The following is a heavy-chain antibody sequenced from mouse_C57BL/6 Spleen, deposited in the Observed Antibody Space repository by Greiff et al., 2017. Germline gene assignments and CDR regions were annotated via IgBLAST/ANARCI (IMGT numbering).Heavy chain of an antibody. CDR1: GYAFTNYL. CDR3: ARRGYGSSFDY. J-gene: IGHJ2*01. Sequence: VQLQQSGAELVRPGTSVKVSCKASGYAFTNYLTEWVKQRPGQGLEWIGVINPGSGGTNYNEKFKGKATLTADKSSSTAYMQLSSLTSEDSAVYFCARRGYGSSFDYWGQGTTLTVSS. V-gene: IGHV1-54*01. CDR2: INPGSGGT. D-gene: IGHD1-1*01.